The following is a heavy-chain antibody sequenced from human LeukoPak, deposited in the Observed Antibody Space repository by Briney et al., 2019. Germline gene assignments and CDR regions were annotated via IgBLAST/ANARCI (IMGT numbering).Heavy chain of an antibody. CDR3: ARHLTWAKQLGP. CDR2: INHSGST. CDR1: GGSFSGYY. Sequence: SETLSLTCAVYGGSFSGYYWSWIRQPPGKGLEWIGEINHSGSTNYNPSLKSRVTISVDTSKNQFSLKLSSVTAADTAVYYCARHLTWAKQLGPWGQGTLVAVSS. D-gene: IGHD6-13*01. V-gene: IGHV4-34*01. J-gene: IGHJ5*02.